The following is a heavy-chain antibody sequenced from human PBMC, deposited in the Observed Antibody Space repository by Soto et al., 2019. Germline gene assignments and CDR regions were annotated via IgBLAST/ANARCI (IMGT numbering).Heavy chain of an antibody. CDR3: AADLEKQKGAAAGDPYYYYGMDV. V-gene: IGHV1-58*01. Sequence: GPSVKVSCKASGFTFTSSAVQWVRQARGQRLEWIGWIVVGSGNTNYAQKFQERVTITRDMSTSTAYMELSSLRSEDTAVYYCAADLEKQKGAAAGDPYYYYGMDVWGQGTTVTVSS. J-gene: IGHJ6*02. CDR2: IVVGSGNT. CDR1: GFTFTSSA. D-gene: IGHD6-13*01.